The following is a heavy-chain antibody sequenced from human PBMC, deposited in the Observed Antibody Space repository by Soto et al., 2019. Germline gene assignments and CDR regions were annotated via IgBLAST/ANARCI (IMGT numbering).Heavy chain of an antibody. J-gene: IGHJ5*02. CDR3: ARDGDDILTGPGWFDP. V-gene: IGHV4-59*01. Sequence: SETLSLTCSVSGGSIGSYYWSWIRQPPGKGLEWIGYTYYSGSTNYNPSLKSRVTISVDTSKNQFSLKLSSVTAADTAVYYCARDGDDILTGPGWFDPWGQGTLVTAPQ. CDR2: TYYSGST. CDR1: GGSIGSYY. D-gene: IGHD3-9*01.